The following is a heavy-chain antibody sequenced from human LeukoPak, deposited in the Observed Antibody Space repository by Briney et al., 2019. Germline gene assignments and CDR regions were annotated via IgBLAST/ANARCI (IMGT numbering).Heavy chain of an antibody. V-gene: IGHV3-33*01. CDR1: GFTFSSYG. CDR3: ARTALRFLEWFDAFDI. CDR2: IWYDGSNK. D-gene: IGHD3-3*01. J-gene: IGHJ3*02. Sequence: GGSLRLSCAASGFTFSSYGMHWVRQAPGKGLEWGAVIWYDGSNKYYADSVKGRFTISRDNSKNTLYLQMNSLRAEDTAVYYCARTALRFLEWFDAFDIWGQGTMVTVSS.